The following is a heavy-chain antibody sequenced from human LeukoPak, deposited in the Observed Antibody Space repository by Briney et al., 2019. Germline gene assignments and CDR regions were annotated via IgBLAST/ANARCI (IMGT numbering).Heavy chain of an antibody. CDR2: IYHSGST. J-gene: IGHJ3*02. V-gene: IGHV4-38-2*02. Sequence: SETLSLTCTVSGYSISSGYYWGWIRPPPGKGLEWIGSIYHSGSTYYNPSLKSRVTISVDTSKNQFSLKLSSVTAADTAVYYCARDLTSRLKDNAFDIWGQGTMVTVSS. CDR3: ARDLTSRLKDNAFDI. CDR1: GYSISSGYY. D-gene: IGHD4/OR15-4a*01.